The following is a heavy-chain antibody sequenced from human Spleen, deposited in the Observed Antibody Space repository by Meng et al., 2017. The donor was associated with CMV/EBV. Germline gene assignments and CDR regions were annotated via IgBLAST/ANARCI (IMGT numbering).Heavy chain of an antibody. CDR1: GGSISSSNW. J-gene: IGHJ4*02. CDR2: IYHSGST. Sequence: SETLSLTCAVSGGSISSSNWWSWVRQPPGKGLEWIGEIYHSGSTNYNPSLKSRVTISVDKSKNQFSLKLSSVTAADTAAYYCARDLGYCSSTSCYKSDYFDYWGQGTLVTVSS. CDR3: ARDLGYCSSTSCYKSDYFDY. D-gene: IGHD2-2*02. V-gene: IGHV4-4*02.